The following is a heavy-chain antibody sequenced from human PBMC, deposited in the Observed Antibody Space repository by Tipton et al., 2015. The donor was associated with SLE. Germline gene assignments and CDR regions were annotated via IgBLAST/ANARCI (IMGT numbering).Heavy chain of an antibody. V-gene: IGHV4-59*04. CDR1: GGSISGHY. CDR3: ARGGAFDY. Sequence: TLSLTCTVSGGSISGHYWSWIRQPPGKGLEWIATIHHSGSTYYNPSLKSRVTISRDTSKNQFSLKLTSLTAADTAVYYCARGGAFDYWGQGTLVTVSS. J-gene: IGHJ4*02. CDR2: IHHSGST. D-gene: IGHD1-26*01.